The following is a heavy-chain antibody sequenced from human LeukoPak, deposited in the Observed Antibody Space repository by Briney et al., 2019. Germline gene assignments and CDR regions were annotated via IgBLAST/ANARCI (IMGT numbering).Heavy chain of an antibody. CDR3: ARAPQPTSYGDYGKRYFDL. CDR2: IFHSGSI. J-gene: IGHJ2*01. Sequence: SETLSLTCTVSGGSVSDGYYYWNWIRQPPGKGLEWIGYIFHSGSINNNPSLKSRVTISVDTSKNQFSLKLTSVSAADTAVYYCARAPQPTSYGDYGKRYFDLWGRGTLVTVSS. V-gene: IGHV4-61*01. D-gene: IGHD4-17*01. CDR1: GGSVSDGYYY.